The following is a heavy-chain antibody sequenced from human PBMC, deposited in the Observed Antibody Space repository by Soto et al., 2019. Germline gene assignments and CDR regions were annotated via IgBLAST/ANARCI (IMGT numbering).Heavy chain of an antibody. CDR1: GGSISSADHY. CDR3: ARLRWEYEKNDFDA. J-gene: IGHJ5*02. D-gene: IGHD4-17*01. CDR2: FYHSGNS. V-gene: IGHV4-30-4*01. Sequence: PSETLSLTCSVSGGSISSADHYWSWIRQPPGKGLEWMGYFYHSGNSHYNPSLKSRITISIDTYTNRFSLNLTSVTAADTAVYFCARLRWEYEKNDFDAWGQGALVTVSS.